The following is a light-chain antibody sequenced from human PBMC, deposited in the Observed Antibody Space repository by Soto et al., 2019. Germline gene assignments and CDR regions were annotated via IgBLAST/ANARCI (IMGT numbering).Light chain of an antibody. CDR1: QSISSE. CDR3: QQGHNWPLT. V-gene: IGKV3-15*01. Sequence: EIVMTQSPATLSVSPGESATLSCRASQSISSELAWYQQKPGQPPRLLIYGASTRATGVPARFTGSGSGSDFTLPLRGLQSEDFAVYYCQQGHNWPLTFGQGTRLEI. CDR2: GAS. J-gene: IGKJ2*01.